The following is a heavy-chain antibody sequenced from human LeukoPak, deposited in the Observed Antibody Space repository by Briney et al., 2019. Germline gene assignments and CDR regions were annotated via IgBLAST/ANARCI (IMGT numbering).Heavy chain of an antibody. CDR2: IIPILGIA. J-gene: IGHJ4*02. Sequence: SVKVSFKASGGTFSSYAISWVRQAPGQGLEWMGRIIPILGIANYAQKFQGRVTITADKSTSTAYMELSSLRSEDTAVYYCARSYYYDSSGYYFLDYWGQGTLVTVSS. CDR1: GGTFSSYA. V-gene: IGHV1-69*04. D-gene: IGHD3-22*01. CDR3: ARSYYYDSSGYYFLDY.